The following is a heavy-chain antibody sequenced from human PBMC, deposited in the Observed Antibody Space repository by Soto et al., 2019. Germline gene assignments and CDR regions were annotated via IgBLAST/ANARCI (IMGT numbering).Heavy chain of an antibody. CDR2: IKTKTDGGTT. CDR3: SSRPLGYSAYCSQR. CDR1: GFTFSDTW. J-gene: IGHJ4*02. Sequence: EVQLVESGGGLVKPGGSLRLSCAASGFTFSDTWMNWVRQAPGKGLEWVGRIKTKTDGGTTEYAAPVKGRFTISRDDSQNALYRQMISLKIEDTAVYYCSSRPLGYSAYCSQRWGQGILVTVSS. D-gene: IGHD5-12*01. V-gene: IGHV3-15*01.